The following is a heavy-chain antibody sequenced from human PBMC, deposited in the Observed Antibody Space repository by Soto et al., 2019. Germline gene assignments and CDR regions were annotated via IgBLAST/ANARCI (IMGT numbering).Heavy chain of an antibody. D-gene: IGHD2-2*01. CDR2: IKSKTDGGTT. CDR3: TTVASSRYQLPGKFEY. Sequence: EVQLVESGGGLVKPGGSLRLSCAASGFTFSNAWMSWVRQAPGKGLEWVGRIKSKTDGGTTDYAAPVKGRFTISRDDSKNTLYLQMNSLNTEDTAVYYCTTVASSRYQLPGKFEYWGQGTLVTVSS. CDR1: GFTFSNAW. J-gene: IGHJ4*02. V-gene: IGHV3-15*01.